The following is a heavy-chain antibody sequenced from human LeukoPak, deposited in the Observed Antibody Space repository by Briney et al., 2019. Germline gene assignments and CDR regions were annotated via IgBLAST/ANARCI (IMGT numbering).Heavy chain of an antibody. J-gene: IGHJ4*02. CDR1: GFSFSSCC. V-gene: IGHV3-48*02. CDR3: ASNWTGDYLDF. D-gene: IGHD3/OR15-3a*01. CDR2: ISSSSSAI. Sequence: GGSLRLLCAASGFSFSSCCMNWVRQAPGKGLEWISYISSSSSAIYYADSVKGRFTISRDNAKHSLNLQMNSLRDEDTGVYYCASNWTGDYLDFWGLGTLVTVSA.